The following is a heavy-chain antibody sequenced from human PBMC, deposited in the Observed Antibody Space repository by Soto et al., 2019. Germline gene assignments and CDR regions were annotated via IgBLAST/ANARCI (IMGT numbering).Heavy chain of an antibody. CDR1: GFTFSSYG. D-gene: IGHD5-18*01. CDR3: AKEGGYSYGFDAFDI. V-gene: IGHV3-30*18. Sequence: GGSLRLSCAASGFTFSSYGMHWVRQAPGKGLEWVAVISYDGSNKYYADSVKGRFTISRDNSKNTLYLQMNSLRAEDTAVYYCAKEGGYSYGFDAFDIWSQGTMVTVSS. J-gene: IGHJ3*02. CDR2: ISYDGSNK.